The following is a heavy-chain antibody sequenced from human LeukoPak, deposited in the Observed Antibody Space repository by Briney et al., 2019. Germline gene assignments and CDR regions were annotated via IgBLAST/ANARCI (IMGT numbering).Heavy chain of an antibody. Sequence: SETLSLTCTVSGGSISSYYWSWIRQPAGKGLEWIGRIYTSGSTNYNPSLKSRVTISVDKSKNQFSLKLSSVTAADTAVYYCARHGDYEGYFDYWGQGALVTVSS. CDR3: ARHGDYEGYFDY. CDR1: GGSISSYY. D-gene: IGHD4-17*01. V-gene: IGHV4-4*07. CDR2: IYTSGST. J-gene: IGHJ4*02.